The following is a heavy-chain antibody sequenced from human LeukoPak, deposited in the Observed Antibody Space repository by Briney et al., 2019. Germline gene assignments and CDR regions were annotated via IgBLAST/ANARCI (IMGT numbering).Heavy chain of an antibody. D-gene: IGHD5-12*01. V-gene: IGHV4-34*01. CDR3: ASSNWLRDANFDF. CDR2: VDHSGST. CDR1: GGSFNTYY. J-gene: IGHJ4*02. Sequence: SETLSLTCAVYGGSFNTYYWSWIRQPPGKRLEWIGEVDHSGSTNYNPSLKSRVTISVDTSKNQFSLRLSSVTAMDTAVYYCASSNWLRDANFDFWGQGTLVTVSS.